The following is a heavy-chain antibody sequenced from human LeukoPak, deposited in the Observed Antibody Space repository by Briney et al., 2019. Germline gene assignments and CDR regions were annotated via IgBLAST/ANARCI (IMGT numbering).Heavy chain of an antibody. Sequence: GGSLRLSCAASGFTFSDYYMSWIRQAPGKGLEWVSYISSSSSYTNYADSVKGRFTISRDDSENTLHLQMSSLRADDTAVYYCARLDFTNYFDFWGQGTLVTVSS. V-gene: IGHV3-11*03. J-gene: IGHJ4*02. CDR2: ISSSSSYT. CDR1: GFTFSDYY. D-gene: IGHD6-25*01. CDR3: ARLDFTNYFDF.